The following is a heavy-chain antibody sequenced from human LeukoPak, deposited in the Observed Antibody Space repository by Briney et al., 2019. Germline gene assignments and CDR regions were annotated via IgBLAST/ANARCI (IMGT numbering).Heavy chain of an antibody. Sequence: GGSLRLSCAASGFTFSSYWMRWVRQAPGKGLEWVANIKQDGSEKYYVDSVKGRFTISRDNAKNSLYLQMNSLRAEDTAVYYCARDGLAYYYDSSGYITPYYFDYWGQGTLVTVSS. CDR1: GFTFSSYW. V-gene: IGHV3-7*01. CDR3: ARDGLAYYYDSSGYITPYYFDY. J-gene: IGHJ4*02. D-gene: IGHD3-22*01. CDR2: IKQDGSEK.